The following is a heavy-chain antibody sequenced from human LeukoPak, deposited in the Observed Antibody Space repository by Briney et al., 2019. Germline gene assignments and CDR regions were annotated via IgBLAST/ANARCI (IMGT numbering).Heavy chain of an antibody. CDR2: ISSSSSYI. CDR3: ARGGRTYYYGSGSYWDLDY. J-gene: IGHJ4*02. D-gene: IGHD3-10*01. CDR1: GFTFSSYS. Sequence: PGGSLRLSCAASGFTFSSYSMNWVRQAPGKGLEWVSSISSSSSYIYYADSVKGRFTISRDNAKNSLYLQMNSLRAEDTAVYYCARGGRTYYYGSGSYWDLDYWGQGTLVTVSS. V-gene: IGHV3-21*01.